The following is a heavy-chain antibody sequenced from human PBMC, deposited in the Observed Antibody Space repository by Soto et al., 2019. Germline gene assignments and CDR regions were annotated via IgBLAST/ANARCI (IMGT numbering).Heavy chain of an antibody. CDR2: IYTGGST. J-gene: IGHJ6*02. Sequence: PSETLSLTCTVSGGSVSSYYWNWIRQPAGKGMEWIGRIYTGGSTNYNPSLKSRVTLSVDTSKNQFSLNLTSVTAADTAMYYCARAPPGPSPRWDVWGQGTTVTVSS. CDR1: GGSVSSYY. D-gene: IGHD3-10*01. CDR3: ARAPPGPSPRWDV. V-gene: IGHV4-4*07.